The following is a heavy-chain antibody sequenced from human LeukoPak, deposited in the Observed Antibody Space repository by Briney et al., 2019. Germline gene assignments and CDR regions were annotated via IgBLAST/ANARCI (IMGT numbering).Heavy chain of an antibody. Sequence: EASVTVSCKASGFTFTSSAVQWVRQARGQRLEWIGWIVVGSGNTNYAQKFQERVTITRDMSTSTAYMELSSLRSEDTAVYYCAARRKLRYFDWPIGMDVWGQGTTVTVSS. CDR3: AARRKLRYFDWPIGMDV. J-gene: IGHJ6*02. CDR2: IVVGSGNT. V-gene: IGHV1-58*01. CDR1: GFTFTSSA. D-gene: IGHD3-9*01.